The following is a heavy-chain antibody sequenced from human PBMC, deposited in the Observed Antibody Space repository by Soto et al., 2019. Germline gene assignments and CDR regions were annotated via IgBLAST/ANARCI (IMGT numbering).Heavy chain of an antibody. V-gene: IGHV3-30*18. Sequence: GGSLRLSCAASGFTFSSYGMHWVRQAPGKGLEWVAVISYDGSNKYYADSVKDRFTISRDNSKNTLYLQMNSLRAEDTAVYYCAKVVMTVTIYYYGMDVWGQGTTVTVSS. CDR2: ISYDGSNK. CDR1: GFTFSSYG. CDR3: AKVVMTVTIYYYGMDV. J-gene: IGHJ6*02. D-gene: IGHD4-17*01.